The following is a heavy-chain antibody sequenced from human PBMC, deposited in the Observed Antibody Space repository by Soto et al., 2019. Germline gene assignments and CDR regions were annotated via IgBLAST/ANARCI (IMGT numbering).Heavy chain of an antibody. Sequence: PEETLSLTCTVSGGSISSSSYYWGWIRQPPGKGLEWIGSIYYSGSTYYNPSLKSRVTISVDTSKNQFSLKLSSVTAADTAVYYCARGDSSGWYGLGNNDAFDIWGQGTMVTVSS. D-gene: IGHD6-19*01. J-gene: IGHJ3*02. CDR2: IYYSGST. CDR3: ARGDSSGWYGLGNNDAFDI. V-gene: IGHV4-39*01. CDR1: GGSISSSSYY.